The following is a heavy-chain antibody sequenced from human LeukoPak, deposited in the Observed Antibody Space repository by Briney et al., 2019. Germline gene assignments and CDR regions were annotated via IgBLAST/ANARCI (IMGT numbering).Heavy chain of an antibody. CDR1: GFTFSSYA. V-gene: IGHV3-30*04. Sequence: GRSLRLSCAASGFTFSSYAIHWVRQAPGKGLEWVAVISFDGSNKYYADSVKGRFTLSRDNSKNSLYLQMNSLRAEDTAVYYCARDVVPDAFDIWGQGTMVTVSS. D-gene: IGHD6-6*01. CDR3: ARDVVPDAFDI. CDR2: ISFDGSNK. J-gene: IGHJ3*02.